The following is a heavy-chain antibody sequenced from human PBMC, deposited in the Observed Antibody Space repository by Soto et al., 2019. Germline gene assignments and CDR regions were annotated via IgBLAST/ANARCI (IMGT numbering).Heavy chain of an antibody. CDR2: ISAYNGNT. Sequence: ASVKVSCKASGYTFTSYGISWVRQAPGQGVEWMGWISAYNGNTNYAQKVQGRVTMTTDTSTSTAYMELRSLRSDDTAIYFCARTPYSTSLGYYYYYCAMDVWGQGTTVTVSS. J-gene: IGHJ6*02. D-gene: IGHD6-6*01. CDR3: ARTPYSTSLGYYYYYCAMDV. V-gene: IGHV1-18*01. CDR1: GYTFTSYG.